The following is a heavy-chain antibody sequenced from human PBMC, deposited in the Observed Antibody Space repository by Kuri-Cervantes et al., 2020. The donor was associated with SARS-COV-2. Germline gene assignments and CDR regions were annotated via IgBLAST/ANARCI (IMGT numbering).Heavy chain of an antibody. J-gene: IGHJ4*02. CDR3: ARPAETGTRFDY. CDR2: ISSSSSYI. V-gene: IGHV3-21*01. CDR1: GFTFSSYS. Sequence: GESLKISCAASGFTFSSYSMNWVRQAPGKGLEWVSSISSSSSYIYYADSVKGRFTISRDNAKNSLYLQMNSLRAEATAVYYCARPAETGTRFDYWGQGTLVTVSS. D-gene: IGHD1-1*01.